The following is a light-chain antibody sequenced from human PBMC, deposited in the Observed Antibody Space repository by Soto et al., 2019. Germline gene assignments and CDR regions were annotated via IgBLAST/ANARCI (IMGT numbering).Light chain of an antibody. CDR3: SSYAGSYNFFYV. CDR1: ISDVGGYDY. CDR2: DVS. Sequence: QSALTQPASVSGSPGQSITISCTGTISDVGGYDYVSWYQQHPGKAPKLMIYDVSNRPSGVSNRFSGSKSGNTASLTISGLQADDEADYYCSSYAGSYNFFYVFGTGTKVTVL. V-gene: IGLV2-14*01. J-gene: IGLJ1*01.